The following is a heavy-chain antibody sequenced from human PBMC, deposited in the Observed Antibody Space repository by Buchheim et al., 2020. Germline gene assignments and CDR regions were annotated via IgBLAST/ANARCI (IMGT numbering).Heavy chain of an antibody. V-gene: IGHV3-23*01. D-gene: IGHD3-22*01. CDR3: AKDPTAPNYYDSGNDAFDI. Sequence: EVQLLESGGGLVQPGGSLRLSCAASGFTFSSYAMSWVRQAPGKGLEWVSAISGSGGSTYYADSVKGRFTISRDNSKNTLYLQMNSLRAEDTAVYYCAKDPTAPNYYDSGNDAFDIWGQGT. J-gene: IGHJ3*02. CDR2: ISGSGGST. CDR1: GFTFSSYA.